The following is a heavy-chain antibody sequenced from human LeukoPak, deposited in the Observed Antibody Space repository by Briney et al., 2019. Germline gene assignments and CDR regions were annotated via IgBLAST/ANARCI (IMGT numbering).Heavy chain of an antibody. V-gene: IGHV3-20*04. Sequence: GGSLRLSCAASGFTFNDYGMSWVRQAPGKGLEWVSGINWNGGSTGYADSVKGRFTISRDNAKNSLYLQMNSLRAEDTAVYYFARVFRRLQWYSSSWYSWFVPWGQGTLVTVPS. CDR3: ARVFRRLQWYSSSWYSWFVP. J-gene: IGHJ5*02. D-gene: IGHD6-13*01. CDR1: GFTFNDYG. CDR2: INWNGGST.